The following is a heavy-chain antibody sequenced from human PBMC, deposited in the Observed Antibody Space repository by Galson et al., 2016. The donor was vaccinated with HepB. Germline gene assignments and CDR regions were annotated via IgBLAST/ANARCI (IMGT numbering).Heavy chain of an antibody. J-gene: IGHJ2*01. CDR1: GFTFSTYA. D-gene: IGHD3-10*01. Sequence: SLRLSCAASGFTFSTYAMTWVRQAPGKGLDWVSTISGSGDEPKYADSVKGRFTFSRDNSKNTLYLQMTSLRAEDTAVYYCASGIAVTTSNSFWYFELWGRGTLVTVAA. CDR2: ISGSGDEP. CDR3: ASGIAVTTSNSFWYFEL. V-gene: IGHV3-23*01.